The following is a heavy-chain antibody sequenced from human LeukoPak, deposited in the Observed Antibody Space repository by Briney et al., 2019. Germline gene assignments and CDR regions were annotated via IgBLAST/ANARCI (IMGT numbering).Heavy chain of an antibody. V-gene: IGHV3-23*01. D-gene: IGHD3-22*01. CDR3: AKDKVSYYYDSSGYYYGY. CDR2: ISGSGGST. Sequence: GGSLRLSCAAPGFTFSSYAMSWVRQAPGKGLEWVSAISGSGGSTYYADSVKGRFTISRDNSKNTLYLQMNSLRAEDTAVYYCAKDKVSYYYDSSGYYYGYWGQGTLVTVSS. J-gene: IGHJ4*02. CDR1: GFTFSSYA.